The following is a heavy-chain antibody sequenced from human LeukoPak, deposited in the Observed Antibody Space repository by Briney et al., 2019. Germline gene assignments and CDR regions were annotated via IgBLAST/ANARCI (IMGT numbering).Heavy chain of an antibody. V-gene: IGHV3-23*01. CDR1: GFTFSSHA. Sequence: GGSLRLSCGASGFTFSSHAMTWVRQAPRKGLEWVSTITTSDGNTYYADSVKGRFTVSRDNSKNTLFLQMNSLRAEDTAVYYCAKDGGLWVSAHWGDSWGRGTLVTVSS. CDR3: AKDGGLWVSAHWGDS. J-gene: IGHJ4*02. CDR2: ITTSDGNT. D-gene: IGHD7-27*01.